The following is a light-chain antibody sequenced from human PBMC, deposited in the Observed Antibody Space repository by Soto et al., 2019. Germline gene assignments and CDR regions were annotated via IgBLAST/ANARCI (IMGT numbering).Light chain of an antibody. CDR3: QQRSNWT. V-gene: IGKV3-11*01. J-gene: IGKJ1*01. CDR2: DAS. Sequence: EIVLTQSPATLSLSPGERATLSCRASQSVSSYLAWYQQKPGQAPRLLIYDASNRATGIPARFSGSQSGTDFNLTISSLEHEDFAVYYCQQRSNWTFGQGTKVEIK. CDR1: QSVSSY.